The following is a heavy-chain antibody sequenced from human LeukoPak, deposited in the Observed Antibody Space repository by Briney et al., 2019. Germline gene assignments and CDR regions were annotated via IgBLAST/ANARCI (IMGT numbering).Heavy chain of an antibody. CDR2: ISYDGSNK. D-gene: IGHD2-2*01. J-gene: IGHJ6*02. Sequence: GRSLRLSCAASGFTFSSYAMHWLRQAPGKGLEWVAVISYDGSNKYYADSVKGRFTISRDNSKNTLYLQMNSLRAEDTAVYYCARVGRVVPAATYYYGMDVWGQGTTVTVSS. CDR3: ARVGRVVPAATYYYGMDV. CDR1: GFTFSSYA. V-gene: IGHV3-30-3*01.